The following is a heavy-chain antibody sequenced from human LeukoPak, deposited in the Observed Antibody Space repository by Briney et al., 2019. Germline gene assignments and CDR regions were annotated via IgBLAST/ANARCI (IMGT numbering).Heavy chain of an antibody. CDR2: IYHSGST. J-gene: IGHJ2*01. Sequence: SGTLSLTCAVSGGSISSSNWWSWVRQPPGKGLEWIGEIYHSGSTNYNPSLKSRVTMSVDTSKNQFSLKLGSVTAADTAVYYCARDRAGGDYDFWSGYPLWYFDLWGRGTLVTVSS. V-gene: IGHV4-4*02. D-gene: IGHD3-3*01. CDR3: ARDRAGGDYDFWSGYPLWYFDL. CDR1: GGSISSSNW.